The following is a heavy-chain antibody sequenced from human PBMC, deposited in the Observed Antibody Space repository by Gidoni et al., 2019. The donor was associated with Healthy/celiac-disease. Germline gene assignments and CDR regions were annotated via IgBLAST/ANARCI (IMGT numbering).Heavy chain of an antibody. Sequence: EVQLVESGGVVVQPGGSLRLSCAASGFTFDDYTMHWVRQAPGKGLEGVSLISWDGGSTYYADSVKGRFTISRDNSKNSLYLQMNSLRTEDTALYYCAKDMDYVGNSGIGDYWGQGTLVTVSS. J-gene: IGHJ4*02. CDR1: GFTFDDYT. V-gene: IGHV3-43*01. D-gene: IGHD4-17*01. CDR2: ISWDGGST. CDR3: AKDMDYVGNSGIGDY.